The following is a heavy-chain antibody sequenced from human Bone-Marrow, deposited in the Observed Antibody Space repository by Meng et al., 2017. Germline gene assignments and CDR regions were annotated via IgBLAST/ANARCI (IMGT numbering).Heavy chain of an antibody. CDR2: MKSNVDGGTV. CDR1: GFTFSNAW. Sequence: EGQLVEFGGGFVKPGGSLRLSCAASGFTFSNAWMTWVRQAPGKGLEWIGRMKSNVDGGTVDYAAAVKGRFFISRDDSENTFYLQMNSLKTEDTAVYYCSGHVDYWGHGTLVTVSS. V-gene: IGHV3-15*01. CDR3: SGHVDY. J-gene: IGHJ4*01.